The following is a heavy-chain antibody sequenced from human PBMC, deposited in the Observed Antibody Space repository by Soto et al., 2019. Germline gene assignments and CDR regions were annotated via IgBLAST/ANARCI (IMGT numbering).Heavy chain of an antibody. V-gene: IGHV3-33*01. CDR1: GFTFSRHG. J-gene: IGHJ4*02. Sequence: ESGGGVVQPETSLRLSCAASGFTFSRHGMHWVRQTPGKGLEWLAVILNDASGHWYADSVKGRFTISRDNFENTLYLQMNGLRLEDTAMYYCARDDDYPDNGFDYWGQGTLVTVSS. CDR2: ILNDASGH. CDR3: ARDDDYPDNGFDY. D-gene: IGHD4-17*01.